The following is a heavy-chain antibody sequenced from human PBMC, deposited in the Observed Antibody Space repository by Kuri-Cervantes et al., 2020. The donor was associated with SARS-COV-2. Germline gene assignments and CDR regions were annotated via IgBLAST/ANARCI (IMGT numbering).Heavy chain of an antibody. D-gene: IGHD3-3*01. CDR1: GFTFSSYA. CDR3: AKDKANSRGGGSGSYYYYYMDV. J-gene: IGHJ6*03. V-gene: IGHV3-23*01. Sequence: GESLKISCAASGFTFSSYAMSWVRQAPGKGLEWVSAISGSGGSTYYADSVKGRFTISRDNAKNSLYLQMNSLRDEDTAVYYCAKDKANSRGGGSGSYYYYYMDVWGKGTTVTVSS. CDR2: ISGSGGST.